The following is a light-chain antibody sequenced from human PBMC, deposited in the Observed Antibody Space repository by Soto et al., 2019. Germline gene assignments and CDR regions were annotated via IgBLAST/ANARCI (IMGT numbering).Light chain of an antibody. CDR2: DNN. V-gene: IGLV1-40*01. J-gene: IGLJ2*01. CDR3: HYYDVSISDPV. CDR1: SSNIGGGYD. Sequence: QSVLTQPPSVSGAPGQRVTISCTGSSSNIGGGYDVHWYQQYPGTAPKVLIYDNNNRPSGVPDRFSGSKSGTSASLAIAGLQDEDEEAYYCHYYDVSISDPVFGGGTKLTVL.